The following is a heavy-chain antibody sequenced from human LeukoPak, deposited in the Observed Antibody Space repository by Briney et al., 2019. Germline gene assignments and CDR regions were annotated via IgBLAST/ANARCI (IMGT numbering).Heavy chain of an antibody. CDR2: IFGSGGSA. Sequence: GGSLRLSCEASGFTFGSYAMHWVRQAPGKGLEWAAGIFGSGGSAHYADSAKGRFTISRDNSKNTVYLQINSLRAEDTAVYYCGKTTTGYSSGQKPAWPVDYWGQGTLVTVSS. CDR3: GKTTTGYSSGQKPAWPVDY. CDR1: GFTFGSYA. D-gene: IGHD6-19*01. J-gene: IGHJ4*02. V-gene: IGHV3-23*01.